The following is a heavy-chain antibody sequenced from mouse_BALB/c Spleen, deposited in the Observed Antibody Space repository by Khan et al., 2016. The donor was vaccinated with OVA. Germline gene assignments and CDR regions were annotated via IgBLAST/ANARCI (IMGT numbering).Heavy chain of an antibody. CDR3: ARNYDYDEGLAY. CDR2: IWSGGST. CDR1: GFSSTSYG. J-gene: IGHJ3*01. Sequence: QMQLEESGPGLVQPSQSLSITCTVSGFSSTSYGVHWVRQSPGKGLEWLGVIWSGGSTDYNAAFISRLSISKDNSKSQVFFKMNSLQANDSAIYYCARNYDYDEGLAYWGQGTLVTVSA. V-gene: IGHV2-2*02. D-gene: IGHD2-4*01.